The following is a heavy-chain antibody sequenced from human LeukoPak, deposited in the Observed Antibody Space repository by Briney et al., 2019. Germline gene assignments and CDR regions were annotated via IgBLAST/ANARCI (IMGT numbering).Heavy chain of an antibody. CDR1: SYTFTSYG. CDR3: ARVGIVPAAITSRPPVDY. CDR2: ISAYNGNT. Sequence: ASVKVSCKASSYTFTSYGISWVRQAPGQGLEWMGWISAYNGNTNYAQKLQGRVTMTTDTSTSTAYMELRSLRSDDTAVYYCARVGIVPAAITSRPPVDYWGQGTLVTVSS. D-gene: IGHD2-2*02. V-gene: IGHV1-18*01. J-gene: IGHJ4*02.